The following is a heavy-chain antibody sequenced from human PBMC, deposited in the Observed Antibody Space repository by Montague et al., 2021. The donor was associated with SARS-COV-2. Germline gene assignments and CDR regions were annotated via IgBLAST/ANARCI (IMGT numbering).Heavy chain of an antibody. CDR1: GGSISSSSYY. CDR2: IYYSGST. J-gene: IGHJ3*02. Sequence: SETRSLTCTLSGGSISSSSYYWGWIRQPPGKGLEWVGSIYYSGSTYYNPSLKSRVTISVDTSKNQFSLKLSSVTAADTAVYYCASPTYYYDSSGSDAFDIWGQGTMVTVSS. D-gene: IGHD3-22*01. V-gene: IGHV4-39*01. CDR3: ASPTYYYDSSGSDAFDI.